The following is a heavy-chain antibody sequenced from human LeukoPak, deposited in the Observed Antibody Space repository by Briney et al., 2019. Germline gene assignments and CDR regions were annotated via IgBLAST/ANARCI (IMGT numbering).Heavy chain of an antibody. D-gene: IGHD1-26*01. Sequence: GGSLRLSCASSGFTFSSHWMHWVRQAPGKGLVWVSRIYSDGNSPTYADSVKGRFTLSRDNAKNTLYLQMNSLRAEDTAVYYCARGGRPPEALGVTFDMWGQGTMVTAPS. CDR3: ARGGRPPEALGVTFDM. CDR2: IYSDGNSP. CDR1: GFTFSSHW. V-gene: IGHV3-74*01. J-gene: IGHJ3*02.